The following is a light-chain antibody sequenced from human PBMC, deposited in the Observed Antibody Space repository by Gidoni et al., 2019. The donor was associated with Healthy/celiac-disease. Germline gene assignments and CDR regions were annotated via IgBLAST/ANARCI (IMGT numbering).Light chain of an antibody. V-gene: IGKV3-11*01. CDR1: QSVSSY. CDR3: QQRSNWPPGLT. CDR2: DAA. Sequence: EIVLTQSPATLSLSPGERATLSCRASQSVSSYLAWSQQKPGQAPRLLIYDAANRATGIPARFSGSGSGTDFTLTISILGPEDFAVYFCQQRSNWPPGLTFGGGTKVEIK. J-gene: IGKJ4*01.